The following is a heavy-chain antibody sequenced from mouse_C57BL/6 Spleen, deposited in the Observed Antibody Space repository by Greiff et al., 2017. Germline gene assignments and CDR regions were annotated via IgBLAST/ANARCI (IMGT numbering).Heavy chain of an antibody. CDR3: ARHEDDYDGLAWFAY. CDR1: GFTFSSYG. V-gene: IGHV5-6*01. CDR2: ISSGGSYT. J-gene: IGHJ3*01. D-gene: IGHD2-4*01. Sequence: DVHLVESGGDLVKPGGSLKLSCAASGFTFSSYGMSWVRQTPDKRLEWVATISSGGSYTYYPDSVKGRFTIARDNAKNTLYLQMSSLKSEDTAMYYCARHEDDYDGLAWFAYWGQGTLVTVSA.